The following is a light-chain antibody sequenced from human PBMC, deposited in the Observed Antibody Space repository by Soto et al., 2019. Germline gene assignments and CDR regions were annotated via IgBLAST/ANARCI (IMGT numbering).Light chain of an antibody. CDR3: LVFYGGAWV. CDR1: TGAVTGGYY. J-gene: IGLJ3*02. V-gene: IGLV7-43*01. CDR2: STN. Sequence: QAVVTQEPSLTVSPGGTVTLTCASSTGAVTGGYYPNWFQQKPGQAPRPLIYSTNIRHSWTPARFSGSLLGGKAALTLSGVQPEDEAEYYCLVFYGGAWVFGGGTKLTVL.